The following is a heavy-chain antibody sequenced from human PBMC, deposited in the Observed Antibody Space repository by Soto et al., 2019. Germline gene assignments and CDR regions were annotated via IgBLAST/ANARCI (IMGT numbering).Heavy chain of an antibody. CDR1: GFTFYNYA. D-gene: IGHD6-13*01. Sequence: EVQLLESGGGLVQPGGSLRLSCAASGFTFYNYAMTWVRQAPGKGLEWVSGISGSGANTYHADSVRGRFTIFRDNSKNTLHLQMNILKTEDTAVYYCAKGKRAAGTGNYFDFWGQGTLVTVSS. CDR3: AKGKRAAGTGNYFDF. V-gene: IGHV3-23*01. J-gene: IGHJ4*02. CDR2: ISGSGANT.